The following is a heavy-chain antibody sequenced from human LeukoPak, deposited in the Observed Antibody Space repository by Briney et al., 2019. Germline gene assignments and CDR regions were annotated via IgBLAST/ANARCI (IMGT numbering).Heavy chain of an antibody. CDR3: ARDTHYYGSGSYYPGYYFDY. D-gene: IGHD3-10*01. J-gene: IGHJ4*02. Sequence: GASVKVSCKASGYTFTSYAMHWVRRAPGQRLEWMGWINAGNGNTKYSQKFQGRVTISRDTSASTAYMEMSSLRSEDTAVYYCARDTHYYGSGSYYPGYYFDYWGQGTLVTVSS. V-gene: IGHV1-3*01. CDR2: INAGNGNT. CDR1: GYTFTSYA.